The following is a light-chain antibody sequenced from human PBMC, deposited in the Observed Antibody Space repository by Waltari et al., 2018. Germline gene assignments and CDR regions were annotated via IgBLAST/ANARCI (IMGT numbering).Light chain of an antibody. CDR2: WAS. CDR3: HQYHSNPYT. Sequence: DIVMTQSLHSLALSLGEMATITCKSSQSVLYSANNKNYLARYQQRAGQPPKLILYWASTRESGVPDRFSGSGSGTDFTLTISSLQAEDVAVYFCHQYHSNPYTFGQGTKLEIK. J-gene: IGKJ2*01. CDR1: QSVLYSANNKNY. V-gene: IGKV4-1*01.